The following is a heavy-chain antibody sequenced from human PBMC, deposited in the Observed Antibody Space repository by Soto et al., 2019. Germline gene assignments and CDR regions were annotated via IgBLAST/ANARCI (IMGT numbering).Heavy chain of an antibody. J-gene: IGHJ5*02. D-gene: IGHD4-17*01. Sequence: QVPLGESGGGVVQPGRSLRLSCAASGFTFSSYAMHWVRQAPGKGLEWVAVISYDGSNRYYADSVKGRFTISRDNSKNTLYLQMSSLRAEDTAVYSCARNSLDYGDYPYNWFDPWGQGTLVTVSS. V-gene: IGHV3-30-3*01. CDR2: ISYDGSNR. CDR1: GFTFSSYA. CDR3: ARNSLDYGDYPYNWFDP.